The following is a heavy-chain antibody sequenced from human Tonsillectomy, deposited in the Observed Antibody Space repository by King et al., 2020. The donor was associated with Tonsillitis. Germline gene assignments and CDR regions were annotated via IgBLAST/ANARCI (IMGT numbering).Heavy chain of an antibody. CDR1: GFTFSNYG. Sequence: VQLVESGGGVVQPGRSLRLSCEASGFTFSNYGIHWVRQAPGKGLEWVAGISYDASYEYYADSVKGRFTISRDNSKNTVYLQMNSLRSEDTAVYYCAKVARSWYDDDAFDIWGQGTMVTVSS. CDR2: ISYDASYE. V-gene: IGHV3-30*18. J-gene: IGHJ3*02. D-gene: IGHD6-13*01. CDR3: AKVARSWYDDDAFDI.